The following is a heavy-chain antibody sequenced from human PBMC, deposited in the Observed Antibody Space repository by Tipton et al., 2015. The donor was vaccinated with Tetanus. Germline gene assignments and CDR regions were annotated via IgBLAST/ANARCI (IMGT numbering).Heavy chain of an antibody. CDR3: ARQGPIWFGELLTNY. CDR1: GGSLSRYY. D-gene: IGHD3-10*01. J-gene: IGHJ4*02. V-gene: IGHV4-39*01. Sequence: TLSLTCAVYGGSLSRYYWTWIRQPPGKGLEWIGSIYYSGSTYYNPSLKSRVTISVDTSKNQFSLKLSSVTAADTAVYYCARQGPIWFGELLTNYWGQGTLVTVSS. CDR2: IYYSGST.